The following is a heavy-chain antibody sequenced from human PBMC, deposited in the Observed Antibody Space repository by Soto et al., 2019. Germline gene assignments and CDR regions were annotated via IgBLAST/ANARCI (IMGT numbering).Heavy chain of an antibody. CDR3: ARDLTMIVVDTNTHDAFDI. Sequence: GASVKVSCKASGYTFTSYGISWVRQAPGQGLEWMGWISAYNGNTNYAQKLQGRVTMTTDTSTSTAYMELRSLRSDDTAVYYCARDLTMIVVDTNTHDAFDIWGQGTMVTVSS. CDR2: ISAYNGNT. V-gene: IGHV1-18*01. CDR1: GYTFTSYG. D-gene: IGHD3-22*01. J-gene: IGHJ3*02.